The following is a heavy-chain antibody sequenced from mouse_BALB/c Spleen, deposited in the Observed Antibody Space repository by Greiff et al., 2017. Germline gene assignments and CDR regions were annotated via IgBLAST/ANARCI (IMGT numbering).Heavy chain of an antibody. Sequence: EVKLEESGGGLVKPGGSLKLSCAASGFTFSDYYMYWVRQTPEKRLEWVATISDGGSYTYYPDSVKGRFTISRDNAKNNLYLQMSSLKSEDTAMYYCARVGGYWGQGTLVTVSA. D-gene: IGHD4-1*01. CDR1: GFTFSDYY. CDR3: ARVGGY. J-gene: IGHJ3*01. CDR2: ISDGGSYT. V-gene: IGHV5-4*02.